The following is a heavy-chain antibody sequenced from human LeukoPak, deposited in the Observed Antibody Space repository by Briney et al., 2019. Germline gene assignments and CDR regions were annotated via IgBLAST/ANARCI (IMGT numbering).Heavy chain of an antibody. V-gene: IGHV3-49*04. CDR1: GFTFGDYA. CDR2: IRSKAYGGTT. J-gene: IGHJ5*02. D-gene: IGHD3-22*01. Sequence: PGRSLRLSCTASGFTFGDYAMNWVRQAPGKGLEWVGFIRSKAYGGTTEYAASVKGRFTISRDDSKSIAYLQLNSLKIEDTAVYYCTRDDSGGYNHPSSWGQGTQVTVSS. CDR3: TRDDSGGYNHPSS.